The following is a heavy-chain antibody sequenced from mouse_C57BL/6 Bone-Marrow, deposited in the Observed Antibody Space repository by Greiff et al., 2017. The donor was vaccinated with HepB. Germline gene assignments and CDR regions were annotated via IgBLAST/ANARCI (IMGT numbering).Heavy chain of an antibody. CDR3: ARPGDYDLYFDY. Sequence: EVKLMESGGDLVKPGGSLKLSCAASGFTFSSYGMSWVRQTPDKRLEWVATISSGGSYTYYPDSVKGRFTISRDNAKNTLYLQMSSLKSEDTAMYYCARPGDYDLYFDYWGQGTTLTVSS. D-gene: IGHD2-4*01. V-gene: IGHV5-6*01. CDR2: ISSGGSYT. J-gene: IGHJ2*01. CDR1: GFTFSSYG.